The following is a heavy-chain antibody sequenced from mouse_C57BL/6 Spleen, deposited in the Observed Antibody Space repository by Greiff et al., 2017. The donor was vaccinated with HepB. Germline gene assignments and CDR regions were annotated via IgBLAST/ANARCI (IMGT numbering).Heavy chain of an antibody. J-gene: IGHJ3*01. CDR3: ARRGLYGNYPFAY. CDR2: IYPGDGDT. Sequence: QVQLKESGAELVKPGASVKISCKASGYAFSSYWMNWVKQRPGKGLEWIGQIYPGDGDTNYNGKFKGKATLTADNSSSTAYMQLSSLTSEDSAVYFCARRGLYGNYPFAYWGQGTLVTVSA. D-gene: IGHD2-1*01. V-gene: IGHV1-80*01. CDR1: GYAFSSYW.